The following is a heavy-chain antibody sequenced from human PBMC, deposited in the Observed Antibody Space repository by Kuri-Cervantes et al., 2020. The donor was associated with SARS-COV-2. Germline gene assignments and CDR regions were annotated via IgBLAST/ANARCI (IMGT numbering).Heavy chain of an antibody. J-gene: IGHJ3*02. D-gene: IGHD4-17*01. CDR2: IYYSGST. CDR1: GDSVSSNSAA. Sequence: ESLKISCAISGDSVSSNSAAWNWIRQSPGKGLEWIGYIYYSGSTNYNPSLKSRVTISVDTSKNQFSLKLSSVTAADTAVYYCARDGDYGDYGNAFDIWGQGTMVTVSS. CDR3: ARDGDYGDYGNAFDI. V-gene: IGHV4-61*01.